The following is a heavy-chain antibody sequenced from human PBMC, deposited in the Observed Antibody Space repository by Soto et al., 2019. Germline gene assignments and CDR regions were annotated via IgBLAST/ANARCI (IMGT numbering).Heavy chain of an antibody. Sequence: EVQLVESGGGLVQPGGSLSLSCAASGFTVSSNYMSWVRQAPGKGLEWVSVIYSGETTYYADSVKGRFTISRDNSKSTLYLQMNSMRADDTAAYYCASLAGAFAYWGQGTLVTV. CDR3: ASLAGAFAY. J-gene: IGHJ4*02. V-gene: IGHV3-66*01. D-gene: IGHD6-19*01. CDR2: IYSGETT. CDR1: GFTVSSNY.